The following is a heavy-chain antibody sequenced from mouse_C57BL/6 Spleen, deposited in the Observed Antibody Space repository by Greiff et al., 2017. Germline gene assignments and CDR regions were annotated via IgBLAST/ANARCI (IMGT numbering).Heavy chain of an antibody. D-gene: IGHD1-1*01. V-gene: IGHV1-74*01. CDR1: GYTFTSYW. CDR2: FHPSDSDT. J-gene: IGHJ1*03. CDR3: ATNYGSSLWYFDV. Sequence: QVQLQQPGAELVKPGASVKVSCKASGYTFTSYWMHWVKQRPGQGLEWIGRFHPSDSDTNYNQKFKGKATLTVDKSSSTAYMQLSSLTSEDSAVYYCATNYGSSLWYFDVWGTGTTVTVSS.